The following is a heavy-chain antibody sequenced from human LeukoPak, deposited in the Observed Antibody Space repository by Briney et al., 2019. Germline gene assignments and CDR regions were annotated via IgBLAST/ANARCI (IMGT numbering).Heavy chain of an antibody. D-gene: IGHD2-15*01. CDR2: IRNKPNSYTT. CDR3: TRRECSGGSCSYVDY. J-gene: IGHJ4*02. V-gene: IGHV3-73*01. CDR1: GFDFSGFY. Sequence: GGSLRLSCAASGFDFSGFYMHWVRQASGRGLEWVGLIRNKPNSYTTVYAASVKGRFTISRDDSKNTAYLQMNSLKAEDTAVYYCTRRECSGGSCSYVDYWGQGTLVTVSS.